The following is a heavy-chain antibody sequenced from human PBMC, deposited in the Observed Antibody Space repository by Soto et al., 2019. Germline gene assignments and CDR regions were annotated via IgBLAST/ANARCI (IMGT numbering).Heavy chain of an antibody. V-gene: IGHV1-69*13. CDR1: GGTFSSYA. D-gene: IGHD3-22*01. Sequence: ASVKVSCKASGGTFSSYAISWVRQAPGQGLEWMGGIIPIFGTANYAQKFQGRVTITADESTSTASMELSSLRSEDTAVYYCARDGYYDSSGYYPPRWFDPWGQGTLVTVSS. CDR2: IIPIFGTA. J-gene: IGHJ5*02. CDR3: ARDGYYDSSGYYPPRWFDP.